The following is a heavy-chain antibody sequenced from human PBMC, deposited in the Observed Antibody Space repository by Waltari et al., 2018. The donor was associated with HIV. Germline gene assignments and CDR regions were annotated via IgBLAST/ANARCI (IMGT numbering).Heavy chain of an antibody. D-gene: IGHD3-9*01. CDR3: ARQSAYRGEWFYDY. J-gene: IGHJ4*02. CDR2: IKYNGHT. CDR1: GDSISNNNYY. Sequence: QLQLRESGPGLVKPAETVSLSCTVFGDSISNNNYYWVWIRRPPGKGLGWIGSIKYNGHTFYNPSLKSRVIQSVDTSNNQFSLKMNALTAADTATYYCARQSAYRGEWFYDYWGQGTVITVSS. V-gene: IGHV4-39*01.